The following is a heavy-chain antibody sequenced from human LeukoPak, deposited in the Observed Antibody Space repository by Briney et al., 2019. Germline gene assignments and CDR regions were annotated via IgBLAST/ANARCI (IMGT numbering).Heavy chain of an antibody. CDR3: ARGPGGSPAPFGFDY. Sequence: ASVKVSCKASVGTFRSLTINWVRQAPGQRLEWMGGIIPMFGATNYAQKFQGRVTITADESTSTAYMELSSLRSEDTAVYFCARGPGGSPAPFGFDYWGQGTLVTVSS. V-gene: IGHV1-69*13. J-gene: IGHJ4*02. D-gene: IGHD1-26*01. CDR1: VGTFRSLT. CDR2: IIPMFGAT.